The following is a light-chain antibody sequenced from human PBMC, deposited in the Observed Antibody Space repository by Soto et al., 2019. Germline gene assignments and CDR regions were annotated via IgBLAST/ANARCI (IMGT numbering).Light chain of an antibody. CDR3: QQYNSYPLT. CDR1: QGISSW. Sequence: DIQMTQSPSSLSASVGDRVTITCRASQGISSWLAWYQQKPEKAPKSLIYAASSLQSGVPSRFRRSGSGTEFTLTIRRLPPEDFATYYCQQYNSYPLTFGGGTKVEIK. CDR2: AAS. J-gene: IGKJ4*01. V-gene: IGKV1D-16*01.